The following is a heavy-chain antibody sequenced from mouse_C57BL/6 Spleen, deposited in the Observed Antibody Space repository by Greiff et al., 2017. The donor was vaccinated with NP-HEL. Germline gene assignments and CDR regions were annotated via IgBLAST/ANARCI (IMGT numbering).Heavy chain of an antibody. D-gene: IGHD1-1*01. V-gene: IGHV1-78*01. Sequence: VQLQQSDAELVKPGASVKISCKVSGYTFTDHTIHWMKQRPEQGLEWIGYIYPRDGSTKYNEKFKGKATLTADKSSSTAYMQLNSLTSEDSAVYFCARCDFYDGSSYGAMDYWGQGTSVTVSS. J-gene: IGHJ4*01. CDR2: IYPRDGST. CDR1: GYTFTDHT. CDR3: ARCDFYDGSSYGAMDY.